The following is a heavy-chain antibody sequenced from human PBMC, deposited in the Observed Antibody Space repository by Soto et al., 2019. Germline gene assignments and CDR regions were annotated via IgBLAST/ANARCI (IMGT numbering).Heavy chain of an antibody. D-gene: IGHD3-10*01. V-gene: IGHV1-18*04. CDR1: GYTFTSYG. J-gene: IGHJ6*02. CDR3: ARDFTGPNYYYGMDV. Sequence: ASVKVSCKASGYTFTSYGISWVRQAPGQGLEWVGWISAYNGNTNYAQKLQGRVTMTTDTSTSTAYMELRSLRSDDTAVYYCARDFTGPNYYYGMDVWGQGTTVTVSS. CDR2: ISAYNGNT.